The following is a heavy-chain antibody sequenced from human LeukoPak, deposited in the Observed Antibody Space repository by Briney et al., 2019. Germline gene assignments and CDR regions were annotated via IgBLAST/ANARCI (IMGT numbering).Heavy chain of an antibody. Sequence: GGSLRLSCAASGFTFSSYEMNWVRQAPGKGLEWVSYISSSGSTIYYADSVKGRFTISRDNAKNSQYLQMNSLRAEDTAVYYCARPSGWLPGDDFDYWGQGTLVTVSS. D-gene: IGHD6-19*01. V-gene: IGHV3-48*03. J-gene: IGHJ4*02. CDR1: GFTFSSYE. CDR2: ISSSGSTI. CDR3: ARPSGWLPGDDFDY.